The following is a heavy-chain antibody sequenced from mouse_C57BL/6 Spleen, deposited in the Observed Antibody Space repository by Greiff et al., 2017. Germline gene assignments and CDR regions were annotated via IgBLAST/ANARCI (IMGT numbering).Heavy chain of an antibody. CDR3: ARFDNYGEPMDY. CDR2: INPNNGGI. CDR1: GYTFTDYN. V-gene: IGHV1-22*01. Sequence: EVQLQQSGPELVKPGASVKMSCKASGYTFTDYNMHWVKQSHGKSLEWIGYINPNNGGISYNQKFKGKATLTVNKSSSTAYMELRSLTSEDSEVYYCARFDNYGEPMDYWGQGTSVTVSS. D-gene: IGHD1-1*01. J-gene: IGHJ4*01.